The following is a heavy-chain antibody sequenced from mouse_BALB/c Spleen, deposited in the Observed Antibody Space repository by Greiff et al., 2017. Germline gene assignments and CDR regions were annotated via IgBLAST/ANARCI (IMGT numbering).Heavy chain of an antibody. CDR2: IWSGGST. J-gene: IGHJ4*01. V-gene: IGHV2-2*02. CDR3: ARIYDGYYEGSYYAMDY. Sequence: QVQLQQSGPGLVQPSQSLSITCTVSGFSLTSYGVHWVRQSPGKGLEWLGVIWSGGSTDYNAAFISRLSISKDNSKSQVFFKMNSLQANDTAIYYCARIYDGYYEGSYYAMDYWGQGTSVTVSS. CDR1: GFSLTSYG. D-gene: IGHD2-3*01.